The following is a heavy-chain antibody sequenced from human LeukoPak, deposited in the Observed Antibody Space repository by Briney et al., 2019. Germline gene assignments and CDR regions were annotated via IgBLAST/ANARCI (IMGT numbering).Heavy chain of an antibody. D-gene: IGHD1-1*01. CDR2: IKQGGSEK. CDR3: ARARYNWNDEYFDY. CDR1: GFTFSSYW. J-gene: IGHJ4*02. V-gene: IGHV3-7*01. Sequence: GGSLRLSCAASGFTFSSYWMSWVRQAPGKGLEWVANIKQGGSEKYYVDSVKGRFTISRDNAKNSLYLQMNSLRAEDTAVYYCARARYNWNDEYFDYWGQGTLVTVSS.